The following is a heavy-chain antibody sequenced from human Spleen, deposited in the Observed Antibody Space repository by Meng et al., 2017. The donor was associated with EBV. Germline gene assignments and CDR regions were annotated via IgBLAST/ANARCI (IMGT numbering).Heavy chain of an antibody. D-gene: IGHD3-22*01. CDR3: ASRGDGIFSNYDWFDL. CDR1: GGSLTGHY. CDR2: VDQSGVS. Sequence: QVRLQHRGAGLLKPSETLSLTCAVDGGSLTGHYWSWIRQPPGKGLEWIGEVDQSGVSNYNPSLKSRVTMSLDTSKNQFSLKLSSVTAADTAVYYCASRGDGIFSNYDWFDLWGQGTLVTVSS. J-gene: IGHJ5*02. V-gene: IGHV4-34*01.